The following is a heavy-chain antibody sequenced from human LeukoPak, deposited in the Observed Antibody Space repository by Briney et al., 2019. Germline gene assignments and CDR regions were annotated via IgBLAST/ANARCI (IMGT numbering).Heavy chain of an antibody. CDR2: IRYDGSNK. V-gene: IGHV3-30*02. CDR3: AKDWGEWELLSDY. J-gene: IGHJ4*02. Sequence: PGGSLRLSCAASGFTFSSYGMHWVRQAPAKGLEWVAFIRYDGSNKYYADSVKGRFTISRDNSKNTLYLQMNSLRAEDTAVYYCAKDWGEWELLSDYWGQGTLVTVSS. D-gene: IGHD1-26*01. CDR1: GFTFSSYG.